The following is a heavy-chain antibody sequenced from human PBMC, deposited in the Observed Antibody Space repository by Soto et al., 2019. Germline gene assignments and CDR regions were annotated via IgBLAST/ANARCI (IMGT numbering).Heavy chain of an antibody. D-gene: IGHD2-2*01. Sequence: QVQLVQSGAEVKKPGSSVKVSCKASGGTFSSYAISWVRQAPGQGLEWMGGIIPISDTTNYAQKFQGRATITADEPTSTAYMELSSLRSEDTAVYYCARSQGSSTSLEIYYYYYYGMDVWGQGTTVTVSS. CDR3: ARSQGSSTSLEIYYYYYYGMDV. V-gene: IGHV1-69*01. CDR1: GGTFSSYA. J-gene: IGHJ6*02. CDR2: IIPISDTT.